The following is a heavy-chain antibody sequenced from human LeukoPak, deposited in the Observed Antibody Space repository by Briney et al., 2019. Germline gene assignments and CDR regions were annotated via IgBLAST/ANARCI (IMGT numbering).Heavy chain of an antibody. J-gene: IGHJ4*02. V-gene: IGHV1-69*13. CDR3: ARSGYYYDSSGYQTNFDY. CDR2: IIPIFGTA. D-gene: IGHD3-22*01. Sequence: ASVKVSCKASGGTFSSYAISWVRQAPGQGLEWMGGIIPIFGTANYAQKFQGRVTITADESTSTVYMELSSLRSEGTAVYYCARSGYYYDSSGYQTNFDYWGQGTLVTVSS. CDR1: GGTFSSYA.